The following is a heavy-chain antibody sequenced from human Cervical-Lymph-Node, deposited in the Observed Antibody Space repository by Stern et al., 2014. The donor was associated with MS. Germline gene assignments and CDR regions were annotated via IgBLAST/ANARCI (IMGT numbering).Heavy chain of an antibody. CDR1: GGTVSTYA. J-gene: IGHJ3*01. Sequence: QVQLVQSGAEVKKPGSSVKVSCKASGGTVSTYAMNWVRQAPGQGLEWMGGIIPISSTPYYSQRFQDRVTITADESTSTVYMELSSLRSEDTAVYYCARSPGPWGQGTMVTVSS. CDR2: IIPISSTP. V-gene: IGHV1-69*01. D-gene: IGHD1-14*01. CDR3: ARSPGP.